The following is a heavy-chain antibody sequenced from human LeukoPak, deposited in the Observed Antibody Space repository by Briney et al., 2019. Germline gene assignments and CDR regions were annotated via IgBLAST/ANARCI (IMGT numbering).Heavy chain of an antibody. CDR3: ARDGGSGGGSYAFDI. V-gene: IGHV4-59*01. CDR1: GGSISSYY. D-gene: IGHD3-16*01. CDR2: IYYSGST. Sequence: SETLYLTCTVSGGSISSYYWSWIRQPPGKGLEWIGYIYYSGSTNYNPSLKSRVTISVDTSKNQFSLKLSSVTAADTAVYYCARDGGSGGGSYAFDIWGQGTMVTVSS. J-gene: IGHJ3*02.